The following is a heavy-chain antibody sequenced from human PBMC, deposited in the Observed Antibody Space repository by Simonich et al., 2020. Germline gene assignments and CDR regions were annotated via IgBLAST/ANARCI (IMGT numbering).Heavy chain of an antibody. CDR3: ARVRFEAFDI. CDR2: INPNRGGT. J-gene: IGHJ3*02. Sequence: QVQLVQSGAEVKKPGASVKVSCKASGYTFTGYYMHWVRQAPGQGLEWMGWINPNRGGTTYAQKFQGRVTMTRDTSISTAYMELSRLRSDDTAVYYCARVRFEAFDIWGQGTMVTVSS. CDR1: GYTFTGYY. V-gene: IGHV1-2*02.